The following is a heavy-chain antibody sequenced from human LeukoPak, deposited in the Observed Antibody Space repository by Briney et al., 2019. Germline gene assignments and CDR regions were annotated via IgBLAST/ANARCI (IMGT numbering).Heavy chain of an antibody. CDR3: ARCVISSWLDAFDI. CDR2: FSYSGSA. CDR1: GASITSYY. Sequence: SETLSLTCTVSGASITSYYWSWIRQPPGKGLEWIGFFSYSGSANYNPSLKSRVTISVHTSKNQFSLSLTSVTAADAAVYYCARCVISSWLDAFDICGQGTMVTVSS. V-gene: IGHV4-59*08. J-gene: IGHJ3*02. D-gene: IGHD6-13*01.